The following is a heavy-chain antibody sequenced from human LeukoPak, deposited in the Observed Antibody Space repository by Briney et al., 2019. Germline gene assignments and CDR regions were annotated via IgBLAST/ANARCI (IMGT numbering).Heavy chain of an antibody. Sequence: SQTLSLTCTVSGGSISSGDYYWSWIRQPPGKVLEWIGYIYYSGSTYYNPSLKSRVTISVDTSKNQFSLKLSSVTAADTAVYYCARGPPTYAFDIWGQGTMVTVSS. CDR1: GGSISSGDYY. CDR2: IYYSGST. V-gene: IGHV4-30-4*08. J-gene: IGHJ3*02. CDR3: ARGPPTYAFDI.